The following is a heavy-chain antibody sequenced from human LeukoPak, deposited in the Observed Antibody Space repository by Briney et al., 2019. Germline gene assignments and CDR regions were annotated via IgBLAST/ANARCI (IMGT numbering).Heavy chain of an antibody. Sequence: GGSLRLSCAASGFTFSSYAMSWVRQAPGKGLEWVANIKQDGSEKYYVDSVKGRFTISRDNAKNSLYLQMNSLRAEDTAVYYCARDAQGLRYFDWLTPWRGYYYYYMDVWGKGTTVTISS. J-gene: IGHJ6*03. CDR1: GFTFSSYA. CDR2: IKQDGSEK. D-gene: IGHD3-9*01. CDR3: ARDAQGLRYFDWLTPWRGYYYYYMDV. V-gene: IGHV3-7*01.